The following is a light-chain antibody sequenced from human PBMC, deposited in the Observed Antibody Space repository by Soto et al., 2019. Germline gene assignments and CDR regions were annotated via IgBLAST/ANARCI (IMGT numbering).Light chain of an antibody. V-gene: IGLV4-69*01. Sequence: QSVLTQSPSASASLGASVKLTCTLSSGYSSYAIAWHQQQPEKGPRYLMNLNSDGGHSKGDGIPDRFSGSSSGAERYLTISSLQSEDEADYYCQTWGTGTVVFGGGTKVTVL. CDR2: LNSDGGH. CDR3: QTWGTGTVV. J-gene: IGLJ2*01. CDR1: SGYSSYA.